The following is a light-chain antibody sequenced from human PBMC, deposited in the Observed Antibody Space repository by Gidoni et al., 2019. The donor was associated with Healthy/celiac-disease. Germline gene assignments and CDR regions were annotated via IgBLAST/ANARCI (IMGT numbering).Light chain of an antibody. J-gene: IGKJ4*02. Sequence: DIQLTQSPSCLSASVGDRVTITCRASQSISSYLAWYQQKPGKDPKRLIYAASTLQSGFPSRLIGGGSGTELILIISSRQPEDFATYYCQQLNSYFPLTFGGGTKVEIK. V-gene: IGKV1-9*01. CDR2: AAS. CDR3: QQLNSYFPLT. CDR1: QSISSY.